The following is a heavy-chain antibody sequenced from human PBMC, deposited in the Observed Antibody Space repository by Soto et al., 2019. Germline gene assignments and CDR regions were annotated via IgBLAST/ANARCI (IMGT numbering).Heavy chain of an antibody. V-gene: IGHV3-23*01. Sequence: EVQLLESGGGLVQPGGSLRLSCGASGFTFSDNAMTWVRQAPGKGLEWVSSISDDGDSTYYADSVKGRFTISRDNSKNTLFLQMSSLGAEDTAVYYCAKSLSTAVNYGLDVWGQGTWVTVSS. CDR2: ISDDGDST. CDR3: AKSLSTAVNYGLDV. J-gene: IGHJ6*02. D-gene: IGHD2-2*01. CDR1: GFTFSDNA.